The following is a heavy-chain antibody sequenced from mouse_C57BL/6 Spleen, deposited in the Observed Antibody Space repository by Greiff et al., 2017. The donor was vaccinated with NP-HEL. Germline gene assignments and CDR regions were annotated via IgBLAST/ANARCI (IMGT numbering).Heavy chain of an antibody. V-gene: IGHV2-5*01. Sequence: QVQLKQSGPGLVQPSQSLSITCTVSGFSLTSYGVHWVRQSPGKGLEWLGVIWRGGSTDYNAAFMSRLSITKDNSKSQVFFKMNSLQADDTAIYYCAKNSKLGRGGYWYFDVWGTGTTVTVSS. CDR2: IWRGGST. CDR1: GFSLTSYG. J-gene: IGHJ1*03. D-gene: IGHD4-1*01. CDR3: AKNSKLGRGGYWYFDV.